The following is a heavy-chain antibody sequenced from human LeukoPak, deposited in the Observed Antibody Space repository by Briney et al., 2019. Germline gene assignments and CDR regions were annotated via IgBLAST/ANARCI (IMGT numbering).Heavy chain of an antibody. V-gene: IGHV1-8*03. CDR3: ASGGDHARLHCWFDP. D-gene: IGHD4-11*01. Sequence: ASVKVSCKAAGYTVTSYDINWVRHATGPGLEWMGWMNPNSGNTGYAQKFQGRVTITRNTSISTAYMELSSLRSEDTAVYYCASGGDHARLHCWFDPWGQGTLVTVSS. J-gene: IGHJ5*02. CDR1: GYTVTSYD. CDR2: MNPNSGNT.